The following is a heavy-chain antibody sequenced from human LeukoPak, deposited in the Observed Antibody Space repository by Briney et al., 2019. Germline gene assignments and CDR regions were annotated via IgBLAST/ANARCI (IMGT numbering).Heavy chain of an antibody. CDR2: IYYSGST. Sequence: SETLSLTCTVSGGSFSSYYWSWIRQPPGKGLEWIGYIYYSGSTYYNPSLKSRVTISVDTSKNQFSLKLSSVTAADTAVYYCARDVGSSGWARLLDYWGQGTLVTVSS. CDR1: GGSFSSYY. J-gene: IGHJ4*02. V-gene: IGHV4-59*01. D-gene: IGHD6-19*01. CDR3: ARDVGSSGWARLLDY.